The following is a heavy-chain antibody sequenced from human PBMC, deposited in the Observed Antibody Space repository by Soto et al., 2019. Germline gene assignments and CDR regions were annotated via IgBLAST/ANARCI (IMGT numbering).Heavy chain of an antibody. Sequence: QVRLVQSGAEVKKPGASVKVSCKTYGYDFTNYGINWVRQAPGQGLEWMGWISAYNGNIVYAQNFRGRATLTTDTSTGSAYMELRSLRSDDTAVYYCARGNDILTGWEFTFWGQGTLVTVSS. CDR3: ARGNDILTGWEFTF. V-gene: IGHV1-18*01. CDR2: ISAYNGNI. J-gene: IGHJ4*02. D-gene: IGHD3-9*01. CDR1: GYDFTNYG.